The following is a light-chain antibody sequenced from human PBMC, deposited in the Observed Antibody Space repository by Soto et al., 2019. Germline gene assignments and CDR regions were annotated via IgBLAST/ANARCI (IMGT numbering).Light chain of an antibody. CDR2: WAS. J-gene: IGKJ1*01. V-gene: IGKV4-1*01. Sequence: DIVMTQSPDSLAVSLGERVTINCKSSQSVLYSASNKNYLAWNQQKPGQPPKLVIYWASTRDSGVPDRFSGRAAGKDFTPTISRLQDEDVAVYYCQKYYSTPWTFGPGTKVEIK. CDR3: QKYYSTPWT. CDR1: QSVLYSASNKNY.